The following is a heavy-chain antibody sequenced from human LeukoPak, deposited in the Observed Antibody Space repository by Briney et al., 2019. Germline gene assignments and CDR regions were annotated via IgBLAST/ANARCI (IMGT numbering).Heavy chain of an antibody. Sequence: GGSLRLSCAASGLTFTNAWMTWVRKAPGKGLEWVGRIKSKADGGTADYAAPVKGRFTISRDNSKNTLYLQMNSLRAEDTAVYYCAKEEQSFQFDYWGQGTLVTVSS. CDR1: GLTFTNAW. CDR3: AKEEQSFQFDY. D-gene: IGHD1-26*01. CDR2: IKSKADGGTA. V-gene: IGHV3-15*01. J-gene: IGHJ4*02.